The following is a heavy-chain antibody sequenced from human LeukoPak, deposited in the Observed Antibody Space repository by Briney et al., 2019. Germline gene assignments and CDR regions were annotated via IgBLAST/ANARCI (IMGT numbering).Heavy chain of an antibody. J-gene: IGHJ1*01. CDR2: INPSGGST. CDR3: ARGIAAAGYYFQH. V-gene: IGHV1-46*01. CDR1: GYTFTSYY. Sequence: ASVTVSCTASGYTFTSYYMHWVRQAPGQGLEWMGIINPSGGSTSYAQKFQGRVTMTRDTSTSTVYMELSSLRSEDTAVYYCARGIAAAGYYFQHWGQGTLVTVSS. D-gene: IGHD6-13*01.